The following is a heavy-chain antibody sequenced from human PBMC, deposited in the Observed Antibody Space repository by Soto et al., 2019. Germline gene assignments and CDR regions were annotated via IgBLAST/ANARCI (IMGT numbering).Heavy chain of an antibody. Sequence: GGSLRLSCAASGFTFSSYSMNWVRQAPGKGLEWVSYISSSSSTIYYADSVKGRFTISRDNAKNSLYLQMNSLRDEDTAVYYCARGGELGYCSSTSCSAFDIWGQGTMVTV. J-gene: IGHJ3*02. V-gene: IGHV3-48*02. CDR1: GFTFSSYS. CDR3: ARGGELGYCSSTSCSAFDI. CDR2: ISSSSSTI. D-gene: IGHD2-2*01.